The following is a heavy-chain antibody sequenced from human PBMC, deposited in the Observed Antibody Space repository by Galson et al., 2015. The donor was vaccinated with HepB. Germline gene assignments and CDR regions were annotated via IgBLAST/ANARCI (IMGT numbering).Heavy chain of an antibody. CDR3: AILMVYSSLDY. V-gene: IGHV3-30*03. Sequence: SLRLSCAASGFTFRSYGMHWVRQAPGKGLEWVAVISYDGSNKYYADSVKGRFTISRDNSKNTLYLQMNSLRAEDTAVYYCAILMVYSSLDYWGQGTLVTVSS. CDR2: ISYDGSNK. D-gene: IGHD2-8*01. CDR1: GFTFRSYG. J-gene: IGHJ4*02.